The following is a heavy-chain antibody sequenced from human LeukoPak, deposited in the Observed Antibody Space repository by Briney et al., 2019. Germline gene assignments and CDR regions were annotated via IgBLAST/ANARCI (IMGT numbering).Heavy chain of an antibody. J-gene: IGHJ4*02. CDR2: IYPGDSDT. V-gene: IGHV5-51*01. CDR1: GYSFTSYW. Sequence: GESLKISCKGSGYSFTSYWIGWVRQMPGKGLEWMGIIYPGDSDTRYSPSFQGQVTISAAKSISTAYLQWSSLKASDTAMYYCASQAPYYYDSSGYSALGYWGQGTLVTVSS. D-gene: IGHD3-22*01. CDR3: ASQAPYYYDSSGYSALGY.